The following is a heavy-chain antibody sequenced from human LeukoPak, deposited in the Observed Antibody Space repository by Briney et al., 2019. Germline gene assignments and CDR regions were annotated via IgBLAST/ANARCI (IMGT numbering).Heavy chain of an antibody. CDR1: GGTISSYH. D-gene: IGHD2-2*01. CDR3: ARSRVSRSYYFDY. V-gene: IGHV4-59*01. CDR2: IYYSEST. J-gene: IGHJ4*02. Sequence: SVTLSLTGTGSGGTISSYHWSWIPQPPGKGLVWIGYIYYSESTNYNPSLKSRVTISVDTSKTQFSPKLSSVTAADTAVYYCARSRVSRSYYFDYWGQGTLVTVSS.